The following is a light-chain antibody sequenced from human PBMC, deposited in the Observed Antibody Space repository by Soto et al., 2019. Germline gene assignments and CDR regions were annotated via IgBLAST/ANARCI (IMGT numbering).Light chain of an antibody. CDR2: GAS. Sequence: DIQMTQSPSPLSASVGARVSITCQASEDIRTSLSWFQHKPGRAPKLLIYGASYLETGVPSRFRGSGSGTDFALPISSLQPEDIATYYCQHYNNLPPFTFGPGTIVDVK. V-gene: IGKV1-33*01. CDR1: EDIRTS. CDR3: QHYNNLPPFT. J-gene: IGKJ3*01.